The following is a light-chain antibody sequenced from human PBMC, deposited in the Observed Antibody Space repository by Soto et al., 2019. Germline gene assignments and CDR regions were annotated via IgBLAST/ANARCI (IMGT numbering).Light chain of an antibody. CDR2: DAS. CDR3: QQYNSLSLT. CDR1: QSISSW. V-gene: IGKV1-5*01. Sequence: DIQMTQSPSTLSASVGDRVTITCRASQSISSWLAWYQQKPGKVPKLLIHDASSLESGVPSRFSGSGSGAEFTLTISSLQPDDFATYYCQQYNSLSLTFGGGTKVDIK. J-gene: IGKJ4*01.